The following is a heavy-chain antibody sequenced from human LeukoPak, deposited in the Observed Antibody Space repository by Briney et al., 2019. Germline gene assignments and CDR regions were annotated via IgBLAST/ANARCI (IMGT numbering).Heavy chain of an antibody. J-gene: IGHJ3*02. D-gene: IGHD3-3*02. CDR1: GGSFSGYY. Sequence: PSETLSLTCAVYGGSFSGYYWSWIRQPPGKGLEWIGEINHSGSTNYNPSLKSRVTISVDTSKNQFSLKLSSVTAADTAVYYCASPVHFWSGYRNRKNGEAFDIWGQGTMVTVSS. CDR2: INHSGST. V-gene: IGHV4-34*01. CDR3: ASPVHFWSGYRNRKNGEAFDI.